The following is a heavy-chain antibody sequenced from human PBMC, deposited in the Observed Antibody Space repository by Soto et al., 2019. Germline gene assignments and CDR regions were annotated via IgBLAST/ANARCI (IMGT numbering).Heavy chain of an antibody. CDR3: AKDLKEINGDYHFDY. Sequence: GGSLRLSCAASGFTFSSYGMHWVRQAPGEGLQWVAVIWYDGSNKYYADSVKGRFTISRDNSKNTLYLQVNSLRAEDTAVYYCAKDLKEINGDYHFDYWGQGTLVTVS. V-gene: IGHV3-30*02. CDR2: IWYDGSNK. J-gene: IGHJ4*02. CDR1: GFTFSSYG. D-gene: IGHD4-17*01.